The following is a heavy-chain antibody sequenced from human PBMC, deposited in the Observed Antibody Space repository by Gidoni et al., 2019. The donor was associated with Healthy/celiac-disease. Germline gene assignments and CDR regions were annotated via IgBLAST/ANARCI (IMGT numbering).Heavy chain of an antibody. CDR2: INPSGGST. CDR3: AREGYCSSTSCDSVGGY. V-gene: IGHV1-46*01. D-gene: IGHD2-2*02. CDR1: GYTFTSYY. J-gene: IGHJ4*02. Sequence: QVQLVQSGAEVKKPGASVKVSCKASGYTFTSYYRHWVRQAPGHGLEWMGIINPSGGSTSYAQKFQGRVTMTRETSTSTVYMERSSLRSEDTAVYYCAREGYCSSTSCDSVGGYWGQGTLVTVSS.